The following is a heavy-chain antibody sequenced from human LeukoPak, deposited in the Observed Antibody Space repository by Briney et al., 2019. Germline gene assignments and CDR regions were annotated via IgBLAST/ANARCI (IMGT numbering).Heavy chain of an antibody. CDR3: AREGFCTGGSCYSPSPGGMDV. J-gene: IGHJ6*02. D-gene: IGHD2-15*01. CDR1: GFTFSDYY. Sequence: GSLRLSCAASGFTFSDYYMSWIRQAPGKGLEWVSYISSSSSTICYADSVKGRFTVSRDNAKNSLYLQMNSLRVEDTAVYYCAREGFCTGGSCYSPSPGGMDVWGQGTTVTVSS. CDR2: ISSSSSTI. V-gene: IGHV3-11*04.